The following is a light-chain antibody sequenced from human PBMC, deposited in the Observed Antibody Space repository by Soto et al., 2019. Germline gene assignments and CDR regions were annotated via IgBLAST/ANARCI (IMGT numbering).Light chain of an antibody. Sequence: DNQLTQSPSSLSASVGDRVTITCQASHDIRNDLNWYQQKPGKAPKLLIHDASSLETGVPSRFSGSGSGTDFTLTISGLQPEDVATYHCQQYDNLPLTFGGGTKVEI. J-gene: IGKJ4*01. V-gene: IGKV1-33*01. CDR2: DAS. CDR1: HDIRND. CDR3: QQYDNLPLT.